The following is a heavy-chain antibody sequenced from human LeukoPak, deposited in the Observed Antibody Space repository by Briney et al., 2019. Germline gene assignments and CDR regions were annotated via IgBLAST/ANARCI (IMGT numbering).Heavy chain of an antibody. Sequence: PGGSLRLSCAASGFTVSSNYMSWVRQAPGKGLEWVSVIYSGGSTYYADSVKGRFTISRDNAKNSLYLQMNSLRAEDTAVYYCARDVSLAGLTGYYTPYYYYYMDVWGKGTTVTISS. J-gene: IGHJ6*03. CDR1: GFTVSSNY. D-gene: IGHD3-9*01. CDR2: IYSGGST. CDR3: ARDVSLAGLTGYYTPYYYYYMDV. V-gene: IGHV3-66*01.